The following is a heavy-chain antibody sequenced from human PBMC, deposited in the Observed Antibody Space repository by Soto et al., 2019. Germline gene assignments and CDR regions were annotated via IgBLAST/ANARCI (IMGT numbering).Heavy chain of an antibody. Sequence: GESLKISCAASGFVFSSYAMSWVRQAPGKGLEWGSAISGSGTTAYYADSVKGRFIFSRDNPKNTMYLQMNSLRAEDTAVYFCAKTTDGWFSAFEIWGQGTVVT. CDR2: ISGSGTTA. D-gene: IGHD6-19*01. CDR1: GFVFSSYA. CDR3: AKTTDGWFSAFEI. V-gene: IGHV3-23*01. J-gene: IGHJ3*02.